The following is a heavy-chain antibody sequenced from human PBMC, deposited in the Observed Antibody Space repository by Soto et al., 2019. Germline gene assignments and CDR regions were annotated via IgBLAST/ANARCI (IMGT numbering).Heavy chain of an antibody. CDR1: GFTFSSCA. CDR2: ISYDGNNK. V-gene: IGHV3-30*04. CDR3: VAGHYGSGSYADY. Sequence: QVQLVESGGGVVQPGRSLRLSCAASGFTFSSCAMHWVRQAPGKGLEWVAVISYDGNNKYYADSVKGRFTLSRDNSENTLYLQMNSLRAEDTAVYYCVAGHYGSGSYADYWGQGTLVTVSS. J-gene: IGHJ4*02. D-gene: IGHD3-10*01.